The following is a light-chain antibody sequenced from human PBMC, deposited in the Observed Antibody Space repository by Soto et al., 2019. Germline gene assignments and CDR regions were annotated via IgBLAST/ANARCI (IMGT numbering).Light chain of an antibody. CDR3: KQSSAFPLT. V-gene: IGKV1-12*01. CDR1: QGINNW. Sequence: DIQMTQSPSSVSASVGDRVTITCRASQGINNWLAWYQQKPGKAPELLIYAVSYLQSGVPSRFSGSGSGTDFPLNLRSLQPEDFATYFCKQSSAFPLTFGGGTKVDIK. CDR2: AVS. J-gene: IGKJ4*01.